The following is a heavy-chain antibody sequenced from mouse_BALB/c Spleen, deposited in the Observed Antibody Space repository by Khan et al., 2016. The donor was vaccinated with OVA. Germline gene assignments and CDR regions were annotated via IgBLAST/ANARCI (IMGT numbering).Heavy chain of an antibody. J-gene: IGHJ4*01. V-gene: IGHV2-6-1*01. CDR1: GFSLTNYG. D-gene: IGHD2-10*01. CDR3: ARQPYYHYYVMDY. Sequence: QMQLEESGPCLVAPSQSLSITCTISGFSLTNYGVRWVRQPPGKGLEWLVVIWSDGSTTYNSALKSRLSISKDNSKSQVFLKMNSLQTDDTAMYYCARQPYYHYYVMDYWGQGTSVTVSS. CDR2: IWSDGST.